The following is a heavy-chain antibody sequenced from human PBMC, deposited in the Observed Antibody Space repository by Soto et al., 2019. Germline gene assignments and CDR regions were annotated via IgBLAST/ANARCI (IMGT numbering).Heavy chain of an antibody. Sequence: ASVKVSCTASGYTFTSYYMHWVRQAPGQGLEWMGIINPSGGSTSYAQKFQGRVTMTRDTSTSTVYMELSSLRSEDTAVYYCASEYCSSTSCRPIYYYYGMDVWGQGTTVTVSS. CDR3: ASEYCSSTSCRPIYYYYGMDV. CDR1: GYTFTSYY. CDR2: INPSGGST. J-gene: IGHJ6*02. D-gene: IGHD2-2*01. V-gene: IGHV1-46*01.